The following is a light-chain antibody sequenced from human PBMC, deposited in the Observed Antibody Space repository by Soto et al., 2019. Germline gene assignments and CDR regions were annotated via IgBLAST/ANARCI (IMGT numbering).Light chain of an antibody. CDR2: EVS. V-gene: IGLV2-14*01. Sequence: QSVLTQPASVSGSPGQSITISCTGTSSDVGTYNYVSWYQQHPGKAPKLIIYEVSNRPSGVSNCFSGSKSGNTASLTISGLQAEDEADYYCSSYTSSTDYVFGTGTKVTVL. CDR3: SSYTSSTDYV. CDR1: SSDVGTYNY. J-gene: IGLJ1*01.